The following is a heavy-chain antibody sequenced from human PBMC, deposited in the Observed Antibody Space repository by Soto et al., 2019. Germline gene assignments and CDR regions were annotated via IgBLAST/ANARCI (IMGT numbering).Heavy chain of an antibody. CDR2: IWDDARNK. D-gene: IGHD1-26*01. J-gene: IGHJ4*02. Sequence: VQLVESGGGVVQPGRSLRLSCAASGFTFRTYGRYWVRQAPGKGLEWVAVIWDDARNKYYADSVKGRFTISRDNSETTLYLQMNSLRSEDTAVYYCARGRVDGGELDLWGQGNLVTVSS. V-gene: IGHV3-33*01. CDR3: ARGRVDGGELDL. CDR1: GFTFRTYG.